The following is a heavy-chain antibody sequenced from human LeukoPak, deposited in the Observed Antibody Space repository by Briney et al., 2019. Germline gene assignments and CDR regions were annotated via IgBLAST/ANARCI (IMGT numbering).Heavy chain of an antibody. J-gene: IGHJ4*02. Sequence: GGSLRLSCAASGFTFDDFGMSWVRQAPGKGLEWVSGINWNGGTTGYAASVKGRFTISRDNAKNSLYVQMNSLRDEDTAVYYCASGLLGSAFDYWGQGTLVTVSS. CDR1: GFTFDDFG. CDR3: ASGLLGSAFDY. CDR2: INWNGGTT. D-gene: IGHD3-10*01. V-gene: IGHV3-20*04.